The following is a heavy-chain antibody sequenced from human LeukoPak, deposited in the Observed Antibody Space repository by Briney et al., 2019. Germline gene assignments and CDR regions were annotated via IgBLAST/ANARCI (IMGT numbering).Heavy chain of an antibody. Sequence: SETLSLTCAVYVGSFSGYYWSWIRQPPGKGLEWIGEINHRGSTNYNPSLKSRVTISVDTSKNQVSLKLSSVTAADTAVYYCARRIRRDGYNSGAFDIWGQGTMVTVYS. CDR3: ARRIRRDGYNSGAFDI. CDR1: VGSFSGYY. V-gene: IGHV4-34*01. D-gene: IGHD5-24*01. J-gene: IGHJ3*02. CDR2: INHRGST.